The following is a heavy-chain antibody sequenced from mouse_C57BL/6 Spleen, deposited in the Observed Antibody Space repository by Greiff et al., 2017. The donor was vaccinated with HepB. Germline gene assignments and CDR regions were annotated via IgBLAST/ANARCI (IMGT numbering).Heavy chain of an antibody. D-gene: IGHD2-3*01. J-gene: IGHJ3*01. V-gene: IGHV1-64*01. CDR2: IHPNSGST. Sequence: QVQLKQPGAELVKPGASVKLSCKASGYTFTSYWMHWVKQRPGQGLEWIGMIHPNSGSTNYNEKFKSKATLTVDKSSSTAYMQLSSLTSEDSAVYYCARGDDDTWFAYWGQGTLVTVSA. CDR3: ARGDDDTWFAY. CDR1: GYTFTSYW.